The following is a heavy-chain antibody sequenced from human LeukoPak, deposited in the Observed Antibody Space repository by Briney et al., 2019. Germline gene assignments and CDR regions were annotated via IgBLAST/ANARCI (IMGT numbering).Heavy chain of an antibody. D-gene: IGHD3-10*01. J-gene: IGHJ4*02. CDR2: IDWDDDK. V-gene: IGHV2-70*11. CDR1: GFSLSTSGMC. CDR3: ARSQFGGGYYFNY. Sequence: SGPTLVNPTQTLTLTCTFSGFSLSTSGMCVSWIRQPPGKALEWLARIDWDDDKYYSTSLKPRLTISKDTSKNQVVLTMTNMDPADTATYYCARSQFGGGYYFNYWGQGTLVTVSS.